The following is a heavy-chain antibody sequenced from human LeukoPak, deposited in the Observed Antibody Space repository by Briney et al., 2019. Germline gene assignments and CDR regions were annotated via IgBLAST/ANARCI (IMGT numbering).Heavy chain of an antibody. CDR3: AKVLEAATNDAIDV. Sequence: GGSLRLSCAASGFTFSSYGMHWVRQAPGKGLEWVAVIWYDGSNKYYADSVKGRFTISRDNSKNTLYLQMNSRRAEDTAVYYRAKVLEAATNDAIDVGGQARMVTVSS. D-gene: IGHD2-15*01. CDR1: GFTFSSYG. V-gene: IGHV3-33*06. J-gene: IGHJ3*01. CDR2: IWYDGSNK.